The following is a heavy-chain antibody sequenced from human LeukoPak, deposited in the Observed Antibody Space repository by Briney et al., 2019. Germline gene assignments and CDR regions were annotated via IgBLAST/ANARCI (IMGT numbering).Heavy chain of an antibody. Sequence: GGSLRLSCAASGFTFSSCWMSWVRQAPGKGLEWGANIKQDGSEKYYVDSVKGRFTISRDNAKNSLYLQMNSLRAEDTAVYYCARAGNYDSSGQQILWGQGTLVTVSS. CDR1: GFTFSSCW. J-gene: IGHJ4*02. V-gene: IGHV3-7*03. CDR2: IKQDGSEK. D-gene: IGHD3-22*01. CDR3: ARAGNYDSSGQQIL.